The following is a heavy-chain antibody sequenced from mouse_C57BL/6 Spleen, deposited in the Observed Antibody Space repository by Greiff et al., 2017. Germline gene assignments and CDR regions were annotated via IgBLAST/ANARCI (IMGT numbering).Heavy chain of an antibody. CDR1: GYSFTDYN. Sequence: VHVKQSGPELVKPGASVKISCKASGYSFTDYNMNWVKQSNGKSLEWIGVINPNYGTTSYNQKFKGKATLTVDQSSSTAYMQLNSLTSEDSAVXYCARRYDYDAAWFAYWGQGTLVTVSA. V-gene: IGHV1-39*01. D-gene: IGHD2-4*01. CDR2: INPNYGTT. J-gene: IGHJ3*01. CDR3: ARRYDYDAAWFAY.